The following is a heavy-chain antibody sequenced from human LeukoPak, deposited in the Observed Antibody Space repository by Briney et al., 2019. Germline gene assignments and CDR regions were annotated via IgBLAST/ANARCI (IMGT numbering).Heavy chain of an antibody. CDR3: ARGGATRSGYSIDAFDI. J-gene: IGHJ3*02. Sequence: SETLSLTCTVSGGSISSYYWSWIRQPPGKGLEWIGYIYYSGSTNYNPSLKSRVTISVDTSKNQFSLKLSSVTAADTAVYYCARGGATRSGYSIDAFDIWGQGTMVTVSS. D-gene: IGHD3-22*01. CDR2: IYYSGST. CDR1: GGSISSYY. V-gene: IGHV4-59*01.